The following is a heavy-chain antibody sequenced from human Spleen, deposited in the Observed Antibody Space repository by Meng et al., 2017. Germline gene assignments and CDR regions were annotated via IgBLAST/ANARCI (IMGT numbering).Heavy chain of an antibody. CDR2: IYHSGST. J-gene: IGHJ4*02. Sequence: SETLSLTCTVSGYSISSGYYWGWIRQPPGKGLEWIGSIYHSGSTYYNPSLKSRVTISVDTSKNQFSLKRSSVTAADTAVYYGAREFYDSTGYYYFDYWGQGTLVTVSS. CDR3: AREFYDSTGYYYFDY. D-gene: IGHD3-9*01. V-gene: IGHV4-38-2*02. CDR1: GYSISSGYY.